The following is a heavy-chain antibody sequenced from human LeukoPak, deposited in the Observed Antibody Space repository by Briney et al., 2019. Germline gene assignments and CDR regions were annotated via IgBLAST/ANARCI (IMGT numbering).Heavy chain of an antibody. CDR2: IYYSGST. V-gene: IGHV4-59*08. CDR3: ARHKRIAAPVVFDY. CDR1: GGSISSYY. Sequence: SETLSLTCTVSGGSISSYYWSWIRQPPGKGLEWIGYIYYSGSTSYNPSLKSRVTISVDTSKNQFSLKLSSVTATDTAVYYCARHKRIAAPVVFDYWGQGTLVTVSS. J-gene: IGHJ4*02. D-gene: IGHD6-6*01.